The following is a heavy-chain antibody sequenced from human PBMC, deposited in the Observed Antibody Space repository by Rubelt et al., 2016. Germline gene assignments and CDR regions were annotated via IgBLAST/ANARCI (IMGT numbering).Heavy chain of an antibody. CDR2: ISSSSSYT. D-gene: IGHD5-18*01. J-gene: IGHJ4*02. Sequence: VQLVESGGGLVQPGRSLRLSCAASGFTFSDYYMSWIRQAPVKGLEWVSYISSSSSYTNFADSVKGRFTISRDNAKNSLYLQMNSLRAEDTAVYYCASELGIQLWTRLDYWGQGTLVTVSS. V-gene: IGHV3-11*06. CDR1: GFTFSDYY. CDR3: ASELGIQLWTRLDY.